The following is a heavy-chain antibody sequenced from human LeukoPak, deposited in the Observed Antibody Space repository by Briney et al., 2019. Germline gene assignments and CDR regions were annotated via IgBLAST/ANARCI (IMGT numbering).Heavy chain of an antibody. CDR1: GFTFSHYA. CDR3: AKKRTGGWFDP. J-gene: IGHJ5*02. V-gene: IGHV3-33*06. D-gene: IGHD2-8*02. Sequence: GTSLRLSCAASGFTFSHYAMHWVRQAPGKGLEWVAVIWYDGSHDTYTDSVKGRFTVSRDNFKNVLHLQMNSLRVEDTAVYYCAKKRTGGWFDPWGQGTLVTVSS. CDR2: IWYDGSHD.